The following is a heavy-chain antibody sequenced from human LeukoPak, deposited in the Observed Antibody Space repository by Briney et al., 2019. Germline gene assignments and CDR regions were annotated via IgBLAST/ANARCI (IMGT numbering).Heavy chain of an antibody. Sequence: PGGSLRLSCAASGFTSRGYLMAWVRQAPGKGLEWVANIKQDGSEGHYVDSVKGRFTISRDNSKNSLYLQMNSLRAEDTAVYYCVREYYGSGSYDYWGQGTLVTVSS. CDR1: GFTSRGYL. D-gene: IGHD3-10*01. CDR2: IKQDGSEG. J-gene: IGHJ4*02. V-gene: IGHV3-7*01. CDR3: VREYYGSGSYDY.